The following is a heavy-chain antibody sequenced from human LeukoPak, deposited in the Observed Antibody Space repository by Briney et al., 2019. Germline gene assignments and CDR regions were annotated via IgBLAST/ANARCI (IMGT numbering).Heavy chain of an antibody. Sequence: PSQTLSLTCTVSGGSVSSDGYYWGWIRQHPGKGLEWIGYIYYSGSTYYSPSLKSRVTMSVDTSKNQFSLSLSSVTAADTAVYYYAGRSLYYFDSSGHSQYYFDYWGQGTQVSVSS. V-gene: IGHV4-31*03. CDR3: AGRSLYYFDSSGHSQYYFDY. J-gene: IGHJ4*02. D-gene: IGHD3-22*01. CDR1: GGSVSSDGYY. CDR2: IYYSGST.